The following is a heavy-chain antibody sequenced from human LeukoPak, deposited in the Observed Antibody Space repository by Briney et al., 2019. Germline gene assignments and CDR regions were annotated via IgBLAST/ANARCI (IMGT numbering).Heavy chain of an antibody. Sequence: SETLSLTCAVYGGSFSGYYWSWIRQPPGKGLEWIGEINHSGSTNYNPSLKSRVTISVDTSKNQFSLKLRSVPAADTSVYYCARGDIRVVPGGPNSPRAQPPYFDYWGQGTLVTVSS. V-gene: IGHV4-34*01. CDR1: GGSFSGYY. J-gene: IGHJ4*03. D-gene: IGHD2-2*01. CDR2: INHSGST. CDR3: ARGDIRVVPGGPNSPRAQPPYFDY.